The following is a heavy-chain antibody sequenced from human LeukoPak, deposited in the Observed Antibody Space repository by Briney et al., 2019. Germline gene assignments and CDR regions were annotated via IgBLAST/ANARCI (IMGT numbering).Heavy chain of an antibody. D-gene: IGHD2-8*01. Sequence: GDSVKVSCKASGYTLSDYYVHWVRQAPGQGLEWMGMINPNTGATKTAQKFQGRVTMTGDTSINTASMELTSLTSGDAAVYYCARVPIEWSNLYFDYWGQGTLVTVSS. CDR1: GYTLSDYY. J-gene: IGHJ4*02. CDR2: INPNTGAT. CDR3: ARVPIEWSNLYFDY. V-gene: IGHV1-2*02.